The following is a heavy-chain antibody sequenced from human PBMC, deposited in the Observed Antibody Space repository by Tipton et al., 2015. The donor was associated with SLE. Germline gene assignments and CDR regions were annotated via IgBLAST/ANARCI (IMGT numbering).Heavy chain of an antibody. CDR2: INHSGST. V-gene: IGHV4-34*01. Sequence: LSLTCAVYGGSFSSYYWSWIRQPPGKGLEWIGEINHSGSTNYNPSLKSRVTISVDTSKNQFSLKLSSVTTADTAVYYCARDPRGYSSGWYAFDIWGQGTMVTVSS. J-gene: IGHJ3*02. CDR1: GGSFSSYY. CDR3: ARDPRGYSSGWYAFDI. D-gene: IGHD6-19*01.